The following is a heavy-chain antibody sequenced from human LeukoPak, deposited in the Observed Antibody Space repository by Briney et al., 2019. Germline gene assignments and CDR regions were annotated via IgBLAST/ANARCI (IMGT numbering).Heavy chain of an antibody. CDR1: GNPPLELS. J-gene: IGHJ6*03. Sequence: GPPVKSPGKVSGNPPLELSMTWVRQPPEKGLEGMGGFDPEDGETIYAQKFQGRVTMTEDTSTDTAYMELSSLRSEDTAVYYCLSFSYYYYMDVWGKGTTVTVSS. CDR2: FDPEDGET. V-gene: IGHV1-24*01. CDR3: LSFSYYYYMDV. D-gene: IGHD3-16*02.